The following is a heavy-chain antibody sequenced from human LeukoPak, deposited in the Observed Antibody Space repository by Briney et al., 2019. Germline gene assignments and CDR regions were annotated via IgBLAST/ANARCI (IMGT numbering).Heavy chain of an antibody. CDR2: ISGSGGST. D-gene: IGHD3-10*01. J-gene: IGHJ4*02. V-gene: IGHV3-23*01. CDR3: AKDTDYYGSGRPD. CDR1: GLTFTSYA. Sequence: GGPLRLSCAASGLTFTSYARGWVRQAPGKGLGWVSAISGSGGSTYYADSVKGRFTISRDNSKNTLYLQMNSLRAEDTAVYYCAKDTDYYGSGRPDWGQGTLVTVSS.